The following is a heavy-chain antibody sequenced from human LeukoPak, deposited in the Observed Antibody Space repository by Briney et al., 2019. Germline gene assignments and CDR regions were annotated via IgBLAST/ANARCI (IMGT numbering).Heavy chain of an antibody. CDR2: INIHNGNT. V-gene: IGHV1-18*01. CDR1: GYTFINYA. CDR3: ARSLWYYDFSGTTYDDY. D-gene: IGHD3-3*01. Sequence: ASVKVSCKASGYTFINYAISWVRQAPGQGLEWMGRINIHNGNTNYAQKLQGRVTMTTDTSTSTAYMELRSLRFDDTAVYYCARSLWYYDFSGTTYDDYWGQGTLVTVSS. J-gene: IGHJ4*02.